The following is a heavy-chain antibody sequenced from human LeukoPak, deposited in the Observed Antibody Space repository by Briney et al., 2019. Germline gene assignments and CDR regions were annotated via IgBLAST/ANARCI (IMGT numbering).Heavy chain of an antibody. V-gene: IGHV3-23*01. CDR3: ATEAFHY. Sequence: GGSLRLSCAASGFTFSSFAMNWVRQAPGKGLEWVSIISKIGDIVSYADSVKGRFTISRDNSKNTVYLQMNSLRAEHMALYYCATEAFHYWGQGTLVAVSS. J-gene: IGHJ4*02. CDR2: ISKIGDIV. CDR1: GFTFSSFA.